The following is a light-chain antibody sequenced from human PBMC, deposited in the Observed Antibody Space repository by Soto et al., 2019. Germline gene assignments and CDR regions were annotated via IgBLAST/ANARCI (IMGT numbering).Light chain of an antibody. J-gene: IGLJ1*01. V-gene: IGLV2-14*01. Sequence: QSALTQPASVSGAPGQSITISCTGTSSDVGGYNYVSWYQQHPGKGPNLMIYDVTNRPSGVSNRFSGSKSGNTASLTISGLQAEDEADYYCSSYTSSSTLYAFGTGTKVTVL. CDR3: SSYTSSSTLYA. CDR1: SSDVGGYNY. CDR2: DVT.